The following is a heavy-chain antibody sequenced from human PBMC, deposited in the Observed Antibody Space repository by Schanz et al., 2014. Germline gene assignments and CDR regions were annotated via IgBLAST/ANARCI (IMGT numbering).Heavy chain of an antibody. V-gene: IGHV1-18*01. CDR1: GYIFGSHG. J-gene: IGHJ3*02. CDR3: ARVHIATYHYNSPGAFDI. CDR2: INAHTGNT. Sequence: QVQLVQSGGEVKKPGASVKVSCKASGYIFGSHGMTWVRQAPGQGPELMGWINAHTGNTQYGQKFQGRVNMTRDTVTTTVHLELTRLRTDDTAIYYCARVHIATYHYNSPGAFDIWGQGTRVTVSS. D-gene: IGHD3-10*01.